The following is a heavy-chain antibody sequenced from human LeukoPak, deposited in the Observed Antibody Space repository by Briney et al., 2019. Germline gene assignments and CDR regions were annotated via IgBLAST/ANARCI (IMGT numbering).Heavy chain of an antibody. CDR2: IYPGDSDT. V-gene: IGHV5-51*01. D-gene: IGHD2-2*01. Sequence: GESLKISCKGSGYSFTSYWIGGVRQMPGKGLEGMGIIYPGDSDTRYSPSFQGQVTISADKFISTAYLQWSSLKASDTAMYYCAREYCSSTSCYDGNYFDYWGQGTLVTVSS. J-gene: IGHJ4*02. CDR1: GYSFTSYW. CDR3: AREYCSSTSCYDGNYFDY.